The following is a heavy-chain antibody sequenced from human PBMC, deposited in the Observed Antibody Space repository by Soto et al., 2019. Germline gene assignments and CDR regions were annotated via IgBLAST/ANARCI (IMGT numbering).Heavy chain of an antibody. J-gene: IGHJ4*02. CDR2: IRQDGSEV. CDR1: GFTFSRYW. D-gene: IGHD4-17*01. V-gene: IGHV3-7*01. CDR3: ERDPDYGNPDY. Sequence: GGSLRLSCAASGFTFSRYWMSWVRQAPGKGLEWVGNIRQDGSEVFFVDSVKGRSTISRDNAKSTLFLQMDSLRAEDTAVYYCERDPDYGNPDYWGQGTLVTVSS.